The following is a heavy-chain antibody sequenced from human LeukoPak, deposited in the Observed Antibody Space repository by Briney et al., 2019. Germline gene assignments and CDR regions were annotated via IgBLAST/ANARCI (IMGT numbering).Heavy chain of an antibody. Sequence: KPSETLSLTCAVYGGSFSGYYWSWIRQPPGKGLEWIGEINHSGSTNYNPSLKSRVTISVDTSKNQFSLKLSSVTAADTAVYYCARGDSSSFAYWGQGTLVTVSS. J-gene: IGHJ4*02. CDR2: INHSGST. CDR3: ARGDSSSFAY. D-gene: IGHD6-6*01. V-gene: IGHV4-34*01. CDR1: GGSFSGYY.